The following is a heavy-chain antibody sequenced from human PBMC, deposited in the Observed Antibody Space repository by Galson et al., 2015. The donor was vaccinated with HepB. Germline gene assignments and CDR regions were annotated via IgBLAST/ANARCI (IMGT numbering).Heavy chain of an antibody. Sequence: SLRLSCAASGFTFSSYAMHWVRQAPGKGLEWVAVISYDGSNKYYADSVKGRFTISRDNSKNTLYLQMNSLRAEDTAVYYCARDRAVAGFDIWGQGTMVTVSS. J-gene: IGHJ3*02. CDR3: ARDRAVAGFDI. CDR2: ISYDGSNK. D-gene: IGHD6-19*01. V-gene: IGHV3-30-3*01. CDR1: GFTFSSYA.